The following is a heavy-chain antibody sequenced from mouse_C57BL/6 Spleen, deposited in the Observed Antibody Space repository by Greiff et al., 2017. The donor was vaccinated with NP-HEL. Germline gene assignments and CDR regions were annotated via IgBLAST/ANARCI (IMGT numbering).Heavy chain of an antibody. D-gene: IGHD1-1*01. CDR2: IDPETGGT. J-gene: IGHJ2*01. V-gene: IGHV1-15*01. CDR3: TRGIFDGSSWGY. Sequence: QVQLQQSGAELVRPGASVTLSCKASGYTFTDYEMHWVKQTPVHGLEWIGAIDPETGGTAYNQKFKGKAILTADKSSSTAYMELRSLTSEDSAVYYCTRGIFDGSSWGYWGQGTTLTVSS. CDR1: GYTFTDYE.